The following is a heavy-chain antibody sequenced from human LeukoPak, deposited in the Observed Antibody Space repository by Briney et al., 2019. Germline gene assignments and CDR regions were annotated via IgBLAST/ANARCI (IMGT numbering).Heavy chain of an antibody. Sequence: GGSLRLSCAASGFTFTTYGMSWVRQAPGKGLEWVSTISNSGSNRYYADSVKGRFTISRDNSKNTLYLQMNSLRAEDTAVYYCAKTAADSSSWPCLDYWGQGTLVTVSS. V-gene: IGHV3-23*01. CDR3: AKTAADSSSWPCLDY. D-gene: IGHD6-13*01. CDR1: GFTFTTYG. J-gene: IGHJ4*02. CDR2: ISNSGSNR.